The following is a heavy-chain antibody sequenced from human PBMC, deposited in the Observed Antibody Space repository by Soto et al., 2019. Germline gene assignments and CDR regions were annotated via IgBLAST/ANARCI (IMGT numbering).Heavy chain of an antibody. CDR1: GFIFTNYA. CDR3: LREGRRSFDF. J-gene: IGHJ3*01. Sequence: GGSLRLSCGASGFIFTNYAMNWVRHPPGTALEWGSVIGGRGNSAYYADSVQGRFTISRANSKNKLSLQIRTLTADATAIYHCLREGRRSFDFWGRGTMVTVSS. V-gene: IGHV3-23*01. CDR2: IGGRGNSA.